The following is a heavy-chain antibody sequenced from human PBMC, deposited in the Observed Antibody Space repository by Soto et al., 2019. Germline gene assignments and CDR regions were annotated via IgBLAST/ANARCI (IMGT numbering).Heavy chain of an antibody. Sequence: PGESLSLSCAASGFTFSNYEMNWVRQAPGKGLEWVSYISDGGGTIYYADSVKGRFTISRDNAKNSLFLQMNSLGAEDTAVYYCATFPRSSKRGYWGQGTLVTVSS. CDR2: ISDGGGTI. CDR1: GFTFSNYE. V-gene: IGHV3-48*03. CDR3: ATFPRSSKRGY. D-gene: IGHD4-4*01. J-gene: IGHJ4*02.